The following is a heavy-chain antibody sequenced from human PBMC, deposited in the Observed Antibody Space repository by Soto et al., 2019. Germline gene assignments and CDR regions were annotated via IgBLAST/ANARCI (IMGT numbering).Heavy chain of an antibody. Sequence: QVQLQESGPGLVKPSQTLSLTRTVSGGSISSGGYYWSWIRQHPGKGLEWIGYIYYSGSTYYNPSLKSRVTISVDTSKNQFSLKLSSVTAADTAVYYCATAGSGIAAAGLFDYWGQGTLVTVSS. CDR1: GGSISSGGYY. CDR3: ATAGSGIAAAGLFDY. CDR2: IYYSGST. J-gene: IGHJ4*02. D-gene: IGHD6-13*01. V-gene: IGHV4-31*03.